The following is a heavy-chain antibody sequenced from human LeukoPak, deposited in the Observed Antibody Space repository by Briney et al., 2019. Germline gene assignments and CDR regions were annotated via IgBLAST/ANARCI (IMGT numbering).Heavy chain of an antibody. D-gene: IGHD3-10*01. Sequence: GGSLRLPCAASGFTFSSYSMNWVRQAPGKGLEWVSYISSSGSTIYYADSVKGRFTISRDNAKNSLYLQMNSLRAEDTAVYYCPRSLYCSGSYYLEFYYYMVVGGKGTTVTIS. CDR1: GFTFSSYS. CDR3: PRSLYCSGSYYLEFYYYMVV. J-gene: IGHJ6*03. V-gene: IGHV3-48*04. CDR2: ISSSGSTI.